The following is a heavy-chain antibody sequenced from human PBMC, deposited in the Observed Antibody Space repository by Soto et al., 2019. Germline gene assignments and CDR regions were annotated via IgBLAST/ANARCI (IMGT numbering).Heavy chain of an antibody. J-gene: IGHJ6*02. CDR3: ASQYINSSSWYPFYYYYYGMDV. CDR1: GVSISNSY. V-gene: IGHV4-59*08. D-gene: IGHD6-13*01. Sequence: SETLSLACSVSGVSISNSYCSWIRQPPGKGLEWIGYMFYSGSSTNYNPSLKSRVTISVDTSKNQFSLKLSSVTAADTAVYYRASQYINSSSWYPFYYYYYGMDVRGQGTTVTVSS. CDR2: MFYSGSST.